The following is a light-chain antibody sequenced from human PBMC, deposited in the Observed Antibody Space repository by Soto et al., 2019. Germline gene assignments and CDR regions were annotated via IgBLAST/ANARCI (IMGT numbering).Light chain of an antibody. Sequence: DIQMTQSPSTLSASVGDRVTITCRASQSISSWLAWYQQKPGKAPKLLIYKASSLKSGVPSRFSGSGSGTEFTLTIISLQADDFATYYCQQSRVFGPGTKVDIK. CDR1: QSISSW. J-gene: IGKJ3*01. CDR3: QQSRV. V-gene: IGKV1-5*03. CDR2: KAS.